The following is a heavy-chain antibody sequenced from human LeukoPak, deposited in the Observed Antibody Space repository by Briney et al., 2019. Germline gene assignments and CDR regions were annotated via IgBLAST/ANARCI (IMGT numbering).Heavy chain of an antibody. D-gene: IGHD6-13*01. CDR3: AKDRTYSSSWGNWFDP. J-gene: IGHJ5*02. V-gene: IGHV3-23*01. CDR1: GFTFSSYA. Sequence: GGSLRLSCAASGFTFSSYAMSWVRQAPGKGLEWVSAISGSGGSTYYADSVKGRFTISRDNSKNTLYLQMNSLRAEDTAVYYCAKDRTYSSSWGNWFDPWGQRTLVTVSS. CDR2: ISGSGGST.